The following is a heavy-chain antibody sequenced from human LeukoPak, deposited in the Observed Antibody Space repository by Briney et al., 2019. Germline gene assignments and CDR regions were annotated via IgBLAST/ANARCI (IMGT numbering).Heavy chain of an antibody. CDR2: IKARNGDT. D-gene: IGHD2-21*01. J-gene: IGHJ4*02. Sequence: ASVKVSCKASGYIFTKYVVHGVRQAPGQRAEWRGWIKARNGDTKYSQNFQDRLTITRDTSASTVYMALSSLTSEDTALYYCARDDCGDTCYPGGYWGQGTLVTVSS. V-gene: IGHV1-3*01. CDR3: ARDDCGDTCYPGGY. CDR1: GYIFTKYV.